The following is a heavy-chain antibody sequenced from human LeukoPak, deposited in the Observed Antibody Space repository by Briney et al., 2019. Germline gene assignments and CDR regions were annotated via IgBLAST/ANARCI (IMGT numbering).Heavy chain of an antibody. CDR1: GYSFTNHF. V-gene: IGHV4-34*12. CDR3: ARGPAAIHP. Sequence: SETLSLTCGVYGYSFTNHFWIWLRQPPGKGLEWIGEILHNGATNYNPSLKSRVTTSVDTSKNQFFLKLSSVTAADTAVYYCARGPAAIHPWGQGTLVTVSS. J-gene: IGHJ5*02. CDR2: ILHNGAT. D-gene: IGHD2-2*01.